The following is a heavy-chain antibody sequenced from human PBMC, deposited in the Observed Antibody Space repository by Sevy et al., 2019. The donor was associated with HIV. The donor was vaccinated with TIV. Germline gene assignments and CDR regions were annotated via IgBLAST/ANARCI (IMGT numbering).Heavy chain of an antibody. CDR1: GFTFSDYY. CDR2: ISSSGSTI. V-gene: IGHV3-11*01. J-gene: IGHJ4*02. CDR3: ARDPPPFRGVKIFDY. Sequence: GGSLRLSCAASGFTFSDYYMSWIRQAPGKGLEWVSYISSSGSTIYYADSVKGRFTISRDNAKNSLYLQMNSLRAEDTAVYYCARDPPPFRGVKIFDYWGQGTLVTVSS. D-gene: IGHD3-10*01.